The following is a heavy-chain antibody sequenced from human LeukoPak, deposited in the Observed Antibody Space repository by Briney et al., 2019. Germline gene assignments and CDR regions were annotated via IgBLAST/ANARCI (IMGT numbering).Heavy chain of an antibody. Sequence: PSETLSLTCTVSGGSISSYYWSWIRQPPGKGLEWIGYIYYSGSTNYNPSLKSRVTISVDTSKNQFSLKLSSVTAADTAVYYCARSLRRIAAAGTGWFDPWGQGTLVTVSS. CDR1: GGSISSYY. J-gene: IGHJ5*02. CDR3: ARSLRRIAAAGTGWFDP. D-gene: IGHD6-13*01. V-gene: IGHV4-59*01. CDR2: IYYSGST.